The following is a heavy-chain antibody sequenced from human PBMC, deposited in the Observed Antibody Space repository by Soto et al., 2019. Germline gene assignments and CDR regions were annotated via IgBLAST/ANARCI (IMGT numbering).Heavy chain of an antibody. CDR1: GGSFSGYY. J-gene: IGHJ4*02. CDR3: ARGPRADILTGYYDY. V-gene: IGHV4-34*01. D-gene: IGHD3-9*01. CDR2: INHSGST. Sequence: SETLSLTCAVYGGSFSGYYWSWIRQPPGKGLEWIGEINHSGSTNYNPSLKSRVTISVDTSKNQFSRKLSSVTAADTAVYYCARGPRADILTGYYDYWGQGTLVTVSS.